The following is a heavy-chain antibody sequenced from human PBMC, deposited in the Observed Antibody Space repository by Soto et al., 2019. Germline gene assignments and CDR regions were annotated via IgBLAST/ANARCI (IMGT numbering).Heavy chain of an antibody. J-gene: IGHJ4*02. CDR1: GGSISSSSYY. D-gene: IGHD6-19*01. V-gene: IGHV4-39*01. CDR3: ARHYGGSGWYPIVEYYFDY. CDR2: IYYSGST. Sequence: QLQLQESGPGLVKPSETLSLTCTVSGGSISSSSYYWGWIRQPPGKGLEWIGSIYYSGSTYYNPSLKSRVTISVDTSKNQFSLKLSSVTAADTAVYYCARHYGGSGWYPIVEYYFDYWGQGTLVTVSS.